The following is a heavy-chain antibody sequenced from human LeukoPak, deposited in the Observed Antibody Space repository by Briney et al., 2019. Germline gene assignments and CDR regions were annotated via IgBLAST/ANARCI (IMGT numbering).Heavy chain of an antibody. J-gene: IGHJ4*02. CDR1: GGSISSSSYY. CDR2: IYYSGST. CDR3: AKRTYYFDY. D-gene: IGHD1-7*01. V-gene: IGHV4-39*01. Sequence: SETLSPTCTVSGGSISSSSYYWGWIRQPPGKGLEWIGSIYYSGSTYYNPSLKSRVTISVDTSKNQFSLKLSSVTAADTAVYYCAKRTYYFDYWGQGTLVTVSS.